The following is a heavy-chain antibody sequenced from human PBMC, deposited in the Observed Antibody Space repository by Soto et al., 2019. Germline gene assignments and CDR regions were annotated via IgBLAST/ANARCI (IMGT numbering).Heavy chain of an antibody. CDR3: ATDSAGRGPFDP. CDR1: GGSFGTNY. CDR2: TYYTGST. D-gene: IGHD3-10*01. J-gene: IGHJ5*02. V-gene: IGHV4-59*13. Sequence: PSETLSLTCTISGGSFGTNYWIWIRQAPGKGLEWIGYTYYTGSTKYNPSLKSRATISVDTSNNQFSLTLNSAAAADTAVYYCATDSAGRGPFDPWGQGILVTVSS.